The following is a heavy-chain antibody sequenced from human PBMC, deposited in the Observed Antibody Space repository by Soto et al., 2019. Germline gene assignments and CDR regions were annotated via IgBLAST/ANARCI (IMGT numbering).Heavy chain of an antibody. CDR3: ARHARLYYYDSIGSPDY. CDR2: IDHSGST. D-gene: IGHD3-22*01. Sequence: QLQLQESGPGLVKPSETLSLTCTVSGGSIRSSNYYWGWIRQPPGKGLEWIGSIDHSGSTHHNPSLKGRVTLSVDTSKNQFALKVNSVTAADTAVYYCARHARLYYYDSIGSPDYWGQGTLVTVSS. CDR1: GGSIRSSNYY. J-gene: IGHJ4*02. V-gene: IGHV4-39*01.